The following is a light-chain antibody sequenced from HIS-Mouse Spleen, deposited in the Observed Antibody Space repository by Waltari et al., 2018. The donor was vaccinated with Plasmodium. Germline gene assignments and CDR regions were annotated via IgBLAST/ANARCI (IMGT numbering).Light chain of an antibody. CDR2: DVS. Sequence: QSALTQPSSVSGSPGQSVTIHCTGTSSDVGGYNYVSWYQQHPGKAPTLMIYDVSQRPSGVPDRFSGSKSGNTASLTISGLQAEDEADYYCCSYAGSYTLVFGGGTKLTVL. V-gene: IGLV2-11*01. CDR1: SSDVGGYNY. J-gene: IGLJ3*02. CDR3: CSYAGSYTLV.